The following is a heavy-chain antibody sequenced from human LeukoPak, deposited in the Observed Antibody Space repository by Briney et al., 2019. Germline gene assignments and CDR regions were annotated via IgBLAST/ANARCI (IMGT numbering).Heavy chain of an antibody. CDR2: ISLAGQT. Sequence: SETLSLTCGVPGGPISGTNWWSWVRQPPGQGLEWIGEISLAGQTNYNPSLNGRVTMSLDKSSNQLSLHLTSVTAADTATYFCSRESGPFCPFGYWGQGTLVIVSS. D-gene: IGHD1-26*01. CDR1: GGPISGTNW. CDR3: SRESGPFCPFGY. V-gene: IGHV4/OR15-8*02. J-gene: IGHJ4*02.